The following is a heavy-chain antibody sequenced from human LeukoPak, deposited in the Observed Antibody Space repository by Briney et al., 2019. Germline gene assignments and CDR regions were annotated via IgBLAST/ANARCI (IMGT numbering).Heavy chain of an antibody. CDR1: GFTFSSYS. J-gene: IGHJ6*02. D-gene: IGHD3-10*01. CDR2: ISSSSSYI. CDR3: AREGLIWFGELLYPTYGMVV. V-gene: IGHV3-21*01. Sequence: AGGSLRLSCAASGFTFSSYSMNWVRQAPGKGLEWVSYISSSSSYIYYADSVKGRFTISRDNAKNSLYLQMNSLRAEDTAVYYCAREGLIWFGELLYPTYGMVVWGQGTTVTVSS.